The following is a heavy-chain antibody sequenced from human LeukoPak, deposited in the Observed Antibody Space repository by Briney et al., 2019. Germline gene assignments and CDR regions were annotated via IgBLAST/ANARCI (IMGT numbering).Heavy chain of an antibody. V-gene: IGHV3-21*01. CDR2: ISSSSSYI. CDR3: ARYGGGMDYGDDQWYFDY. CDR1: GFTFSSYS. J-gene: IGHJ4*02. Sequence: PGGSLRLSCAASGFTFSSYSMNWVRQAPGKGLEWVSSISSSSSYIYYADSVKGRFTISRDNAKNSLYLQMNSLRAEDTAVYYCARYGGGMDYGDDQWYFDYWGQGTLVTVSS. D-gene: IGHD4-17*01.